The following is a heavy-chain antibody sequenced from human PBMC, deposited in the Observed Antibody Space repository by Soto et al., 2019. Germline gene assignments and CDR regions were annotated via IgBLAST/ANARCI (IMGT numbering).Heavy chain of an antibody. V-gene: IGHV1-8*01. J-gene: IGHJ5*02. CDR2: MNPNNGNT. CDR3: ARGVIDYGDYGRGYNWFDP. CDR1: GYTFTSYD. D-gene: IGHD4-17*01. Sequence: VASVKVSCKASGYTFTSYDINWVRQATGQGLEWMGWMNPNNGNTGYAQKFQGRVTMTRNTSISTAYMELSSLRSEDTAVYYCARGVIDYGDYGRGYNWFDPGAREPWSPSPQ.